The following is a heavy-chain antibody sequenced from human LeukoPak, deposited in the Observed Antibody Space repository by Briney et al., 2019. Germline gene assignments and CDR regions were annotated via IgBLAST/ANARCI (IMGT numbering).Heavy chain of an antibody. V-gene: IGHV4-59*01. CDR1: GVSITSNY. J-gene: IGHJ4*02. CDR2: THHSGST. CDR3: ARSSGHSYGDFDY. D-gene: IGHD5-18*01. Sequence: SETLSLTCSVSGVSITSNYWSWIRQPPGKGLEWIGYTHHSGSTSYNPSLKGRITMSLDTSNNQFSLKLSSVTAADTAVYYCARSSGHSYGDFDYWGQGTLVTVSS.